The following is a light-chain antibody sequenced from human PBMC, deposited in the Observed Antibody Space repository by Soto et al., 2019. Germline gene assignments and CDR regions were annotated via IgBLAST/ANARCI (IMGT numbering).Light chain of an antibody. V-gene: IGKV3-15*01. J-gene: IGKJ1*01. Sequence: EAVLTQSPATLSVSPGERATLSCRASQSVATNVAWYQQRPGQAPRLLIYGASKRAIGLPARFSGSGSGTEFTLTITSLQSEDFAVYYCQQYNNWPQTFGQGTKVEIQ. CDR1: QSVATN. CDR2: GAS. CDR3: QQYNNWPQT.